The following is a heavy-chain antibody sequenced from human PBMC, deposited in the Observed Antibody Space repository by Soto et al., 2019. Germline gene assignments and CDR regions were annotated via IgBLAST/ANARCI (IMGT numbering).Heavy chain of an antibody. CDR3: ARVGGGDPKLAFDI. D-gene: IGHD2-21*02. CDR1: GVSISSGNW. V-gene: IGHV4-4*02. J-gene: IGHJ3*02. Sequence: SETLSLTCDVSGVSISSGNWWSWVRQPPGKGLEWIAEVYNDGSANYHPSLESRATISVDRSKNQFSLRLSSVTAADTAVYYCARVGGGDPKLAFDIWGQGTMVTVSS. CDR2: VYNDGSA.